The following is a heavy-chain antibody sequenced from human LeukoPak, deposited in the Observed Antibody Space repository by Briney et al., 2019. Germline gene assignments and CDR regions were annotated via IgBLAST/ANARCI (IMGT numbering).Heavy chain of an antibody. Sequence: SETLSLTCAVYGGSFSGYYWSWIRQPPGKGLEWIGEINHSGSTNYNPSLKSRVTISVDTSKNQFSLKLSSVTAADTAVYYCARMYCSSTGCRGYNWFDPWGQGTLVTVSS. CDR1: GGSFSGYY. CDR3: ARMYCSSTGCRGYNWFDP. V-gene: IGHV4-34*01. CDR2: INHSGST. D-gene: IGHD2-2*01. J-gene: IGHJ5*02.